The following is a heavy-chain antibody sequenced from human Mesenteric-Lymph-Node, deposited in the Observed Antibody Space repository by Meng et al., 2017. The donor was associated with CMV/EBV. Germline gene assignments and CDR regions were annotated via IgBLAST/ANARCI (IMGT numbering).Heavy chain of an antibody. CDR3: ARGGPDYYGDPVLRFEY. D-gene: IGHD4-17*01. Sequence: SITIGTYYWSWLRQHPAKGLEYSGYTYYSGSAYYNPSLKSRVTISVDTSVNQFSLKLSSVTAADTAVYYCARGGPDYYGDPVLRFEYWGQGILVTVSS. V-gene: IGHV4-31*02. CDR1: SITIGTYY. CDR2: TYYSGSA. J-gene: IGHJ4*02.